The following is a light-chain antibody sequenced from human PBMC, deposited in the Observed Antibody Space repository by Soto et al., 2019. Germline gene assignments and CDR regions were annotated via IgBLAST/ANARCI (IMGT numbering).Light chain of an antibody. Sequence: DIQMTQSPTTLSASVGDRVTIACRASRSISTRLAWYQQKPGKVPKVLIYKASSLESGVPARFSGSGSGTEFTLTISSLQPDDFATYYCQQYKTKGTFGQGTKVEIK. J-gene: IGKJ1*01. CDR3: QQYKTKGT. V-gene: IGKV1-5*03. CDR1: RSISTR. CDR2: KAS.